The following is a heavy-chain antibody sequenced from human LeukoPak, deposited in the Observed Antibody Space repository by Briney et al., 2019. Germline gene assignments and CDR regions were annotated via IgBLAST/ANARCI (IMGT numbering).Heavy chain of an antibody. Sequence: PGGSLRHSCAASGFTFSDYYMSWIRQAPGKGLEWVSYISSTSSFTNYADSVKGRFTISRDNAKNSLYLQMNSLRAEDTAVYYCARDVRGYKYWGQGTLVTVSS. CDR2: ISSTSSFT. J-gene: IGHJ4*02. V-gene: IGHV3-11*06. CDR1: GFTFSDYY. D-gene: IGHD3-10*02. CDR3: ARDVRGYKY.